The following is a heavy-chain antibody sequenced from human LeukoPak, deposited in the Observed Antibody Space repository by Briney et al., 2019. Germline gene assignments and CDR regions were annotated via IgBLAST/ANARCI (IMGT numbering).Heavy chain of an antibody. CDR1: GFTFSDYY. CDR3: AREEYSYGSHFDY. Sequence: PGGSLRLSCAASGFTFSDYYMSWLRQAPGKGLEWVSYISSSGSTIYYADSVKGRFTISRDNAKNSLYLQMNSLRAEDTAVYYCAREEYSYGSHFDYWGQGTLVTVSS. D-gene: IGHD5-18*01. CDR2: ISSSGSTI. V-gene: IGHV3-11*04. J-gene: IGHJ4*02.